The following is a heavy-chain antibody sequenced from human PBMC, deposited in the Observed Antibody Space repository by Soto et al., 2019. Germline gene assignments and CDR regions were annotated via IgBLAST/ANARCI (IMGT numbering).Heavy chain of an antibody. D-gene: IGHD4-17*01. CDR3: VRDLGPQSQYGDYGKWFDP. J-gene: IGHJ5*02. Sequence: EVQLVESGGGLVKPGGSLRLSCAASGFTFSGYSMNWVRQAPGKGLEWVSSISSSSSYIYYADSVRGRFTISRDNAKNSLFLQMNSLRAEDTAVYYCVRDLGPQSQYGDYGKWFDPWGQGTLVTVSS. CDR2: ISSSSSYI. CDR1: GFTFSGYS. V-gene: IGHV3-21*02.